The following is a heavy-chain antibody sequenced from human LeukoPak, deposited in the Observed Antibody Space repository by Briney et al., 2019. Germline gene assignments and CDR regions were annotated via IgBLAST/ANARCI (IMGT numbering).Heavy chain of an antibody. CDR3: ARQYTTSSSEFDS. J-gene: IGHJ4*02. CDR2: ISGSGLST. Sequence: GGSLRLSCDASGFDFKTHDMNWVRQAPGKGLEWIAYISGSGLSTYHADSVKGRFTISRDNAENSLFLQMNSLRVEGTATYYCARQYTTSSSEFDSWGQGTLVIVSS. D-gene: IGHD2/OR15-2a*01. CDR1: GFDFKTHD. V-gene: IGHV3-48*03.